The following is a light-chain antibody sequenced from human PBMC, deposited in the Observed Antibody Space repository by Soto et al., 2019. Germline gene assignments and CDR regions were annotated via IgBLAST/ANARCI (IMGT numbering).Light chain of an antibody. J-gene: IGKJ1*01. CDR3: QQYGRT. CDR1: QSVSSSY. Sequence: QSRGALSVSAWGRATLACRASQSVSSSYLAWYQQKPGQAPRLLLYGASTRATGIPVRFSGSGFGTEFTLTISSLQSEDFAVYYCQQYGRTFGQGTKVDI. V-gene: IGKV3-20*01. CDR2: GAS.